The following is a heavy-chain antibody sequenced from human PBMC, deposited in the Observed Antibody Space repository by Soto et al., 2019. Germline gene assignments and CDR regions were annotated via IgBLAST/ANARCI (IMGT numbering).Heavy chain of an antibody. V-gene: IGHV1-69*13. D-gene: IGHD3-22*01. CDR1: GGTFSSYA. CDR3: ARGYYDSSGYYYVLAY. Sequence: SVKVSCKASGGTFSSYAISWVRQAPGQGLEWMGGIIPIFGTANYAQKFQGRVTITADESTSTAYMELSSLRSEDTAVYYCARGYYDSSGYYYVLAYWGQGTLVTVSS. J-gene: IGHJ4*02. CDR2: IIPIFGTA.